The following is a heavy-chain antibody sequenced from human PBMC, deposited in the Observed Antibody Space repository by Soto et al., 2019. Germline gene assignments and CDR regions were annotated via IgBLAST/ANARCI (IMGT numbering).Heavy chain of an antibody. CDR2: IIGRDDST. Sequence: LRLSCAASGFTFKTFDMSWVRQAPGKGLEWVSVIIGRDDSTYYADSVKGRFTISRDTLKNTLYLQMNSLRAEDTALYFCTKGAWLDYWGQGTLVTVS. D-gene: IGHD5-12*01. CDR1: GFTFKTFD. CDR3: TKGAWLDY. J-gene: IGHJ4*02. V-gene: IGHV3-23*01.